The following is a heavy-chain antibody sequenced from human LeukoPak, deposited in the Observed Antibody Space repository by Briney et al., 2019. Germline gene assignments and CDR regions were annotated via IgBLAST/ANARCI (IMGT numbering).Heavy chain of an antibody. CDR2: IIPILGIA. CDR3: ARGDCSSTNCYEA. J-gene: IGHJ5*02. Sequence: SVKVSCKASGGTFSRYAISWVRQAPGQGLEWMGRIIPILGIANYAQKFQGRVTITADKSTSTAFMELSSLRPEDTAVYYCARGDCSSTNCYEAWGQGTLVTVSS. D-gene: IGHD2-2*01. CDR1: GGTFSRYA. V-gene: IGHV1-69*04.